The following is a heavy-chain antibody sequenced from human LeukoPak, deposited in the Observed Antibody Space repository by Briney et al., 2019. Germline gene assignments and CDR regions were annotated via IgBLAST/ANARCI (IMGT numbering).Heavy chain of an antibody. CDR2: IIPIFGTA. Sequence: ASVKVSCKASGGTFSSYAISWVRQAPGQGLEWMGRIIPIFGTANYAQKFQGRVTITTDESTSTAYMELSSLRSEDTAVYHCARDASWFGDPYYFDYWGQGTLVTVSS. CDR1: GGTFSSYA. J-gene: IGHJ4*02. CDR3: ARDASWFGDPYYFDY. D-gene: IGHD3-10*01. V-gene: IGHV1-69*05.